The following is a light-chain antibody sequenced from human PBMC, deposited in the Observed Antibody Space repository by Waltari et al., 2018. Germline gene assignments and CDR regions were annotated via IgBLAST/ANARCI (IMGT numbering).Light chain of an antibody. CDR2: DAS. CDR3: QQRSNWPLFT. J-gene: IGKJ4*01. V-gene: IGKV3-11*01. Sequence: EIVLTQSPATLSLSPGERATLSCRASQSVSSDLAWYQQKPGQAPRLLIYDASNRATGIPARFSGSGSGTDFTLTISSLEPEDFAVYYCQQRSNWPLFTFGGGTKVEIK. CDR1: QSVSSD.